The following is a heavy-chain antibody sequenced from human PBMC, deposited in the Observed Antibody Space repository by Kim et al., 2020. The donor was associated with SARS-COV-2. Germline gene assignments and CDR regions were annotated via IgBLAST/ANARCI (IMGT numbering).Heavy chain of an antibody. V-gene: IGHV4-59*01. D-gene: IGHD2-2*01. J-gene: IGHJ5*02. CDR3: ARDTEADSRQVACSSTSCYPRWFDP. CDR1: GGSISSYY. Sequence: SETLSLTCTVSGGSISSYYWSWIRQPPGKGLEWIGYIYYSGSTNYNPSLKSRVTISVDTSKNQFSLKLSSVTAADTAVYYCARDTEADSRQVACSSTSCYPRWFDPWGQGTLVTVSS. CDR2: IYYSGST.